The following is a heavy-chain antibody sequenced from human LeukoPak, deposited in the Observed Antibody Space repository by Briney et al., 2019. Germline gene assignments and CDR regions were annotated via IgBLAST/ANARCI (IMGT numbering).Heavy chain of an antibody. CDR1: GFSFSNYW. CDR2: IRYDGTKT. V-gene: IGHV3-30*02. D-gene: IGHD2-15*01. Sequence: QSGGSLRLSCAASGFSFSNYWMSWVRQAPGKGLEWVAFIRYDGTKTYYADSAKGRFTISRDNSKNALYLEMNSLRAEDTAFFYCAKDGVLLAPGTSWYMDVWGRGTTVTVSS. CDR3: AKDGVLLAPGTSWYMDV. J-gene: IGHJ6*03.